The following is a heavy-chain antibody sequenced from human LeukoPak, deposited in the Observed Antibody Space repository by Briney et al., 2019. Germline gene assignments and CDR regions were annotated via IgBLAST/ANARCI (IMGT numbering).Heavy chain of an antibody. D-gene: IGHD3-9*01. J-gene: IGHJ4*02. CDR1: GFTFTTYA. V-gene: IGHV3-23*01. CDR2: ITNRGGGT. Sequence: PGESLRLSCEASGFTFTTYAMSWVRQAPGKGLEWVSTITNRGGGTYNADSVRGRFTISRDNSKNMLYLLMNSLRAEDTAIYYCAKDIYDNHGGLDYWGQGTLVTVST. CDR3: AKDIYDNHGGLDY.